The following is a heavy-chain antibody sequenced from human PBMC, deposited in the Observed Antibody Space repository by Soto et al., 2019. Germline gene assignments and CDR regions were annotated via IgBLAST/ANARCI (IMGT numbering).Heavy chain of an antibody. J-gene: IGHJ4*02. CDR1: GDSINNGGYY. CDR3: ARTSYSDSSGYSDY. D-gene: IGHD3-22*01. Sequence: LSEPLSLACSFSGDSINNGGYYWSWIRQHPGKGLEWVGYIYYSGNTYYNPSLKSRVTISVDTSKNQFSLKLNSVTAADTAVYYCARTSYSDSSGYSDYWVQGTLVTVSS. V-gene: IGHV4-31*03. CDR2: IYYSGNT.